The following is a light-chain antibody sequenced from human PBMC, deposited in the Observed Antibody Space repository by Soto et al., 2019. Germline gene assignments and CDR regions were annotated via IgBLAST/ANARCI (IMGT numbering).Light chain of an antibody. CDR3: QQYINYWT. J-gene: IGKJ1*01. CDR1: QSITTW. Sequence: IHITQSPSTLSASIGDRVTITCRASQSITTWLAWYQQKPGKAPKLLIYDASSLETGVPSRFSGGGSGTDFTLTISSLQPDDFATYYCQQYINYWTFGQGTKVDIK. V-gene: IGKV1-5*01. CDR2: DAS.